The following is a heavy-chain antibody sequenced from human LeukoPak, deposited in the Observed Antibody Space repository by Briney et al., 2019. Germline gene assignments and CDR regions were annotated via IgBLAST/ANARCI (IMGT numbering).Heavy chain of an antibody. D-gene: IGHD3-10*01. J-gene: IGHJ4*02. CDR2: ISDSGGNA. CDR1: GFTFYSYA. V-gene: IGHV3-23*01. CDR3: AKDHEGSGRYPHFHH. Sequence: PGGSLRLSCVASGFTFYSYALSWVRQAPGKGLEWVSGISDSGGNAFYADFVRGQGRFTISRDNSKNTLYLQMNNLRVEDTAVYYCAKDHEGSGRYPHFHHSGPRTLVTFSS.